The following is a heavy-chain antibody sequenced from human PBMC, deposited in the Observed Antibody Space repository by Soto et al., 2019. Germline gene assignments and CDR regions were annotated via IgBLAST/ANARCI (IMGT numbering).Heavy chain of an antibody. Sequence: EVQLVESGGGLIPSGGSLRLSCAASGFLVNSAYMTWVRQAPGKGLEWLSMINSDGSTLYAESVKGRFTVSRDNSKNRLDLQMNSRRAEDTAMYYCARIGYSFAWGYWGQGTLVIVTS. D-gene: IGHD5-18*01. CDR1: GFLVNSAY. CDR2: INSDGST. V-gene: IGHV3-53*01. J-gene: IGHJ4*02. CDR3: ARIGYSFAWGY.